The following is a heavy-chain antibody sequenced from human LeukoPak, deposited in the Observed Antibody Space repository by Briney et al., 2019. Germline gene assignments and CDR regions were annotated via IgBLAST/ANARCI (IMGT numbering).Heavy chain of an antibody. CDR2: IYYGGST. CDR1: GGSISSYY. D-gene: IGHD3-22*01. CDR3: ARGGGYYDSLDY. V-gene: IGHV4-59*08. Sequence: SETLSLTCTVSGGSISSYYWSWIRQPPGKGLGWVGNIYYGGSTYYNPSLKSRVTISVDTSKNQFSLKLSSVTAADTAVYYCARGGGYYDSLDYWGQGTLVTVS. J-gene: IGHJ4*02.